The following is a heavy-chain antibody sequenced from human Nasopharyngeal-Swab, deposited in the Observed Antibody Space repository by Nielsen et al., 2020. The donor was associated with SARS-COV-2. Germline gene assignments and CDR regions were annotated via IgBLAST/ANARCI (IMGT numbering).Heavy chain of an antibody. J-gene: IGHJ4*02. D-gene: IGHD3-10*01. CDR3: ASEITMVRGVMLDY. CDR1: GFTFSSYS. V-gene: IGHV3-21*01. CDR2: ISSSSYI. Sequence: GESLKISCAASGFTFSSYSMNWVRQAPGKGLEWVSSISSSSYIYYADSVKGRFTISRDNAKNSLYLQMNSLRAEDTAVYYCASEITMVRGVMLDYWGQGTLVTVSS.